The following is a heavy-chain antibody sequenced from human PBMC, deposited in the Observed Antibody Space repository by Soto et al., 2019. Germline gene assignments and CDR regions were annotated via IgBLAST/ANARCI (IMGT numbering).Heavy chain of an antibody. V-gene: IGHV1-3*05. Sequence: QVQLVQSGAEEKKPGASVKVSCTASGYTFTSYAMHWVRQAPGQRLEWMGWINAGNGNTKYSQKFQGRVTITRYTSASTAYMELSSLRSEDTAVYYCARVQDCYFDYWGQGTLFTVSA. CDR2: INAGNGNT. CDR3: ARVQDCYFDY. D-gene: IGHD2-21*02. CDR1: GYTFTSYA. J-gene: IGHJ4*02.